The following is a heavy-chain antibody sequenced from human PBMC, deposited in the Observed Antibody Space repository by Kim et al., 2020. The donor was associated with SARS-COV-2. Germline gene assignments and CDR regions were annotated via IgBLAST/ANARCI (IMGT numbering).Heavy chain of an antibody. CDR3: ARDTPGDCSSTSCRYY. Sequence: SETLSLTCTVSGGSISSSSYYWGWIRQPPGKGREWIGSIYYSGSTYYNPSLKSRVTISVDTSKNQFSLKLSSVTAADTAVYYCARDTPGDCSSTSCRYY. D-gene: IGHD2-2*01. CDR2: IYYSGST. V-gene: IGHV4-39*07. J-gene: IGHJ6*01. CDR1: GGSISSSSYY.